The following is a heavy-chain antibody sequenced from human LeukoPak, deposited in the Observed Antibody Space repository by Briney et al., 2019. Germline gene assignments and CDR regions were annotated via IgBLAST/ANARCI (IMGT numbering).Heavy chain of an antibody. D-gene: IGHD3-22*01. V-gene: IGHV4-59*01. CDR1: GGSTSSYY. Sequence: SETLSLTCPVSGGSTSSYYGSWIRQPPGKGLEWIGYIYYSGSTNYNPSPKSRVTISVDTSKNQFSLKLSSVTAADTAVYYCASQYYYDSSGYVYWGQGTLVTVSS. J-gene: IGHJ4*02. CDR3: ASQYYYDSSGYVY. CDR2: IYYSGST.